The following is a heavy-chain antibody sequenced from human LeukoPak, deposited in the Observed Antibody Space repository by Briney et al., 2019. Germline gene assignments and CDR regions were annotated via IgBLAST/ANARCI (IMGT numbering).Heavy chain of an antibody. CDR3: ARDGPAQMVDFDY. D-gene: IGHD3-10*01. J-gene: IGHJ4*02. CDR2: IYPNNGAT. V-gene: IGHV1-2*02. CDR1: GYTFSGTGQY. Sequence: GDSVTVSFKASGYTFSGTGQYLYWLRQAPGQGLECMGWIYPNNGATAYAQQFQGRVAMTRGTSINTAYMELSRLRPDDTAVYYCARDGPAQMVDFDYWGQGALVTVSS.